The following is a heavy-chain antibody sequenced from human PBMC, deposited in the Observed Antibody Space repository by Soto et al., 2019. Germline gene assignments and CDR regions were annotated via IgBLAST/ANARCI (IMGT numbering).Heavy chain of an antibody. D-gene: IGHD3-3*01. J-gene: IGHJ6*04. CDR2: IGTAGDT. CDR3: ARVGSITIFGVAAPYYYYGMDV. V-gene: IGHV3-13*01. Sequence: PGGSLRLSCAASGFTFSSYDMHWVRQATGKGLEWVSAIGTAGDTYYPGSVKGRFTISRENAKNSLYLQMNSLRAEDTAVYYCARVGSITIFGVAAPYYYYGMDVWGKGTAVTVSS. CDR1: GFTFSSYD.